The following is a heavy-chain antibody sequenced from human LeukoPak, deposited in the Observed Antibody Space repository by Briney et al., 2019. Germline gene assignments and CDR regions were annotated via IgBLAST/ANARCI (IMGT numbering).Heavy chain of an antibody. V-gene: IGHV4-61*08. CDR2: IYYSGST. CDR3: ARHIEYYFDY. Sequence: SETLSLTCTVSGGSISSGGYYWSWIRQHPGKGLEWIGYIYYSGSTNYNPSLKSRVTISVDTSKNQFSLKLSSVTAADTAVYYCARHIEYYFDYWGQGTLVTVSS. CDR1: GGSISSGGYY. D-gene: IGHD2-21*01. J-gene: IGHJ4*02.